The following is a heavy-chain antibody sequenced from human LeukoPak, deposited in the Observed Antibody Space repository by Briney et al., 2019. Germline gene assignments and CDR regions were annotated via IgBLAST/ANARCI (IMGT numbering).Heavy chain of an antibody. CDR1: GFPFSSYS. D-gene: IGHD4-23*01. J-gene: IGHJ5*02. Sequence: GGSLRPSRAASGFPFSSYSMNWVRQAPGKGPEWVSYISSTTSTIYYADSVKGRFTISRDNAKNSLYLQMNSLRAEDTAVYYCARDVTYYGGDWFGPWGQGTLVTVSS. CDR3: ARDVTYYGGDWFGP. CDR2: ISSTTSTI. V-gene: IGHV3-48*04.